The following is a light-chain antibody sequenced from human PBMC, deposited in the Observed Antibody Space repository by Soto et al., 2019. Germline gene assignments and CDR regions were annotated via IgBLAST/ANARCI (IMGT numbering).Light chain of an antibody. V-gene: IGLV2-8*01. J-gene: IGLJ2*01. Sequence: QSVLTQPPSASGSPGQSVTISCTGTSSDVGYYNYVSWYQQHPGKAPKLMIYEVSKRPSGVPDRFSGSKSGNTASLTVSGLQAEDEADYYCSSYAGKNDVTFGGGTKLTVL. CDR2: EVS. CDR1: SSDVGYYNY. CDR3: SSYAGKNDVT.